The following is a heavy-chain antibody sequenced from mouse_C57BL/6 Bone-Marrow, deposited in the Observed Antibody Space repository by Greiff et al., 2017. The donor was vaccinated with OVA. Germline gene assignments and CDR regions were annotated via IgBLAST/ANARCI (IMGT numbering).Heavy chain of an antibody. CDR1: GYTFTSYG. V-gene: IGHV1-81*01. CDR3: ARTLYGSSFFDY. D-gene: IGHD1-1*01. Sequence: QVQLQQSGAELARPGASVKLSCKASGYTFTSYGISWVKQRTGQGLEWIGEIYPRSGNTYYHEKFKGKATLTADTSSNPAYLQLSSLTSEDTAVYYCARTLYGSSFFDYWGQGTTLTVSS. J-gene: IGHJ2*01. CDR2: IYPRSGNT.